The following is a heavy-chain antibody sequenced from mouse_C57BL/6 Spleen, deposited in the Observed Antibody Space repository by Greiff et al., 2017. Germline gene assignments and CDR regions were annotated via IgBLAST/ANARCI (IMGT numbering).Heavy chain of an antibody. D-gene: IGHD2-5*01. J-gene: IGHJ1*03. CDR3: ARGVYYSNSWYFDV. CDR1: GYAFSSYW. CDR2: IYPGDGDT. Sequence: VQLQQSGAELVKPGASVKISCKASGYAFSSYWMNWVKQRPGQGLEWIGQIYPGDGDTNYNGKFKGKATLTADKSSSTAYMQLSSLTSEDSAVYFCARGVYYSNSWYFDVWGTGTTVTVSS. V-gene: IGHV1-80*01.